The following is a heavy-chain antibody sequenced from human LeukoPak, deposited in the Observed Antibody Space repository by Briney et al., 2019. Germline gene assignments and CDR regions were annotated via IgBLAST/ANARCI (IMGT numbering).Heavy chain of an antibody. J-gene: IGHJ4*02. CDR1: GFSFSRYW. CDR2: ITSDGSST. D-gene: IGHD4-23*01. Sequence: GGSLILSCAASGFSFSRYWMPWVRQVPGKGLVWVSRITSDGSSTIYADSVKGRVTVSRDNAKNMVHLQMNSLSVEDTAVYYRARGGNSPGDYWGQGALVTVSS. V-gene: IGHV3-74*01. CDR3: ARGGNSPGDY.